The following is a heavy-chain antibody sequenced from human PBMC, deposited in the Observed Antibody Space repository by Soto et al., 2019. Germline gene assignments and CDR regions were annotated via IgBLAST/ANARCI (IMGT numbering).Heavy chain of an antibody. CDR3: ARGGEWFGELLYYYYMDV. CDR2: ISAYNGNT. D-gene: IGHD3-10*01. CDR1: GYTFTSYG. J-gene: IGHJ6*03. Sequence: GASVKVSCKASGYTFTSYGISWVRQAPGQGLEWMGWISAYNGNTNHAQKLQGRVTMTTDTSTSTAYMELRSLRSDDTAVYYCARGGEWFGELLYYYYMDVWGKGTTVTVSS. V-gene: IGHV1-18*01.